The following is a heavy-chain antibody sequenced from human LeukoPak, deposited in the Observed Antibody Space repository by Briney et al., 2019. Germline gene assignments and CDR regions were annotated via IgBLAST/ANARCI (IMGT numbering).Heavy chain of an antibody. J-gene: IGHJ4*02. Sequence: GGSLRLSCAASGFAFSSYRMSWFRQAPGEGLEWVANIKQDGSEKNYVDSVKGRFAISRDNAKNSLYLQMNSLRAEDTAVYSCARIGLFSNGRFYFDYWGQGVLVTVSS. D-gene: IGHD3-22*01. CDR2: IKQDGSEK. V-gene: IGHV3-7*01. CDR3: ARIGLFSNGRFYFDY. CDR1: GFAFSSYR.